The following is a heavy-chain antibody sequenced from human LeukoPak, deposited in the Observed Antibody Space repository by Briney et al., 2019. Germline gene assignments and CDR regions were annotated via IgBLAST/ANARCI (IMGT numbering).Heavy chain of an antibody. CDR1: RFTFDDYA. D-gene: IGHD6-19*01. J-gene: IGHJ4*02. Sequence: GGSLRLSCAASRFTFDDYAMHWVRQAPGKGLEWVSGISWNSGSIGYADSVKGRFTISRDNAKNSLYLQMNSLRAEDTALYYCAKDPYSSGWFHHFDYWGQGTLVTVSS. V-gene: IGHV3-9*01. CDR3: AKDPYSSGWFHHFDY. CDR2: ISWNSGSI.